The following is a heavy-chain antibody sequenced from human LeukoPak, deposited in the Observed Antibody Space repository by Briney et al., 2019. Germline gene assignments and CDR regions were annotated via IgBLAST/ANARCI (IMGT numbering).Heavy chain of an antibody. CDR3: ARRGDGGRSFDF. D-gene: IGHD4-23*01. J-gene: IGHJ4*02. V-gene: IGHV3-53*01. CDR2: IYSGGTT. Sequence: GGSLRLSCAASGFTVSSSYMSWVRQAPGKGLEWVSLIYSGGTTYYADSVKGRFTISRDDSKNTLYLQMNSLRAEDTAVYYCARRGDGGRSFDFWGQGTVVTVSS. CDR1: GFTVSSSY.